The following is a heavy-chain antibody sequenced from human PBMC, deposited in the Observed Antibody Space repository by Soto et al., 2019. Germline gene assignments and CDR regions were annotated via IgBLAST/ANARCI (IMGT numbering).Heavy chain of an antibody. Sequence: QITLKESGTTLVKPTQTLTLTCTFSGFSLSTTGVAVGWIRQPPGTALEWLALIYCDGDKSYSPSLKRRLTNTKNTSKNQVLLTMTNVDLVDTATYYCAHRPSLSYFDRAFAFWGQGILVTVSS. D-gene: IGHD3-22*01. CDR3: AHRPSLSYFDRAFAF. CDR2: IYCDGDK. V-gene: IGHV2-5*02. J-gene: IGHJ4*02. CDR1: GFSLSTTGVA.